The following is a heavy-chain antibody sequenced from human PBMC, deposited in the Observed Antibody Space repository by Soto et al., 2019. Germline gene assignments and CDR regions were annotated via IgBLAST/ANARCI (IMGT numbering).Heavy chain of an antibody. CDR2: INPTSDYT. V-gene: IGHV1-8*01. Sequence: VASVKVSCKASGPSFTSYDSNWVRKAPGQEHEWVGWINPTSDYTAHAQKFQGRDTLTREISTATSYMQLSSLTSEDTAVYFCARKVSQGYSSDWGPGTQVTASS. D-gene: IGHD2-15*01. J-gene: IGHJ4*02. CDR1: GPSFTSYD. CDR3: ARKVSQGYSSD.